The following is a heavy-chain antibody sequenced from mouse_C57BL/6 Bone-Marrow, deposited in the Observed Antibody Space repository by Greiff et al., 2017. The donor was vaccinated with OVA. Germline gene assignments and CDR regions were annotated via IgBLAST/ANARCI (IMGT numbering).Heavy chain of an antibody. CDR3: ARYEKAY. V-gene: IGHV2-2*01. J-gene: IGHJ3*01. CDR1: GFSLTSYG. Sequence: QVQLQQSGPGLVQPSQSLSITCTVSGFSLTSYGVHWVRQSPGKGLEWLGVIWSGGSTDYNAAFISRLSISKDNSKSQVFFKMNSLQADDTAIYYCARYEKAYWGQGTLVTVSA. D-gene: IGHD2-3*01. CDR2: IWSGGST.